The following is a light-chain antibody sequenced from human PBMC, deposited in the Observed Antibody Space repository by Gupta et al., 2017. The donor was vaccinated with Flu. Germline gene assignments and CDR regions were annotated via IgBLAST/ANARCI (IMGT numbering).Light chain of an antibody. V-gene: IGKV2-29*01. CDR2: EIS. CDR3: MQGLFLHS. Sequence: SVTPGQAASISCTSSQSLQHGTGWTSLYWYVQKPGQPPQLLISEISYRFYGVPERFSGSGSGTSFTLNSSRREAEDVGNYYWMQGLFLHSFGRGTRLEIK. J-gene: IGKJ5*01. CDR1: QSLQHGTGWTS.